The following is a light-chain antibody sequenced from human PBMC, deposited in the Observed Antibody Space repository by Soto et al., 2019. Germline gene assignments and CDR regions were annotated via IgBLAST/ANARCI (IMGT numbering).Light chain of an antibody. CDR3: QQYYSTPT. V-gene: IGKV4-1*01. CDR2: WAS. CDR1: QSVLYSSNNKNY. Sequence: DIVMTQSPDSLAVSLGERATINCKSSQSVLYSSNNKNYLAWYQQKPGQPPKLLIYWASTRESGVPDRFSGSRSGTDFTLTISRLQAEDVAVYYCQQYYSTPTFGQGTKVEIK. J-gene: IGKJ1*01.